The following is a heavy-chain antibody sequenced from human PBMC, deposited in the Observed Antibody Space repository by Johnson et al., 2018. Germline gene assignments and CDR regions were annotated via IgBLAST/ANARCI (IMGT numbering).Heavy chain of an antibody. D-gene: IGHD2-21*02. Sequence: VQLVESGGGLVQPGGSLRLSCAASGFTFSSYWMHWVRQAPGKGLVWVSRINSDGRSTTYADSVKGRFTISRDNAKNTLYLQMNSLRAEDTAVYYCARDPIYCGGDCYFHGWFDPWGQGTLVTVSS. CDR1: GFTFSSYW. CDR2: INSDGRST. V-gene: IGHV3-74*01. J-gene: IGHJ5*02. CDR3: ARDPIYCGGDCYFHGWFDP.